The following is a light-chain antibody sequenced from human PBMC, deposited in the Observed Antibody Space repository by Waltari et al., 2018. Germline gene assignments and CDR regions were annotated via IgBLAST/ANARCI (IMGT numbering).Light chain of an antibody. Sequence: YVVTQPPPVSVAPGKTATLTYGGDNIESKSETWYKQNPGQAPILVIFYDSDRPSGIPERFSGSNSGNTATLTISWVEAGDEADYHCQVWDDTTNSGVFGGGTRLTVL. J-gene: IGLJ3*02. CDR3: QVWDDTTNSGV. V-gene: IGLV3-21*04. CDR2: YDS. CDR1: NIESKS.